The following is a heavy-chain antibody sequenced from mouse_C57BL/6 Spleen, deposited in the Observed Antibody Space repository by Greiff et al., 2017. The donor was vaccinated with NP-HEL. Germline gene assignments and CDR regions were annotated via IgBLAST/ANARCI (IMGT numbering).Heavy chain of an antibody. CDR1: GYAFSSSW. Sequence: QVQLQQSGPELVKPGASVKISCKASGYAFSSSWMNWVKQRPGKGLEWIGRIYPGDGDTNYNGKFKGKATLTADKSSSTAYMQLSSLTSEDSAVYFCAREEGYYDSSWFAYWGQGTLVTVSA. J-gene: IGHJ3*01. CDR2: IYPGDGDT. V-gene: IGHV1-82*01. D-gene: IGHD2-4*01. CDR3: AREEGYYDSSWFAY.